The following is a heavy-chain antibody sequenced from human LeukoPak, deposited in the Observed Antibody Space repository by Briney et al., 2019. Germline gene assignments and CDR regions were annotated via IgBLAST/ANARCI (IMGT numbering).Heavy chain of an antibody. V-gene: IGHV4-34*01. CDR3: ARVIPMAVAARSKKTFDY. Sequence: SETLSLTCAVYGGSFSGYYWSWIRQPPGKGLEWIGEINHSGSTNYNPSLKSRVTISVDTSKNRFSLKLSSVTAADTAVYYCARVIPMAVAARSKKTFDYWGQGTLVTVSS. CDR2: INHSGST. CDR1: GGSFSGYY. D-gene: IGHD6-6*01. J-gene: IGHJ4*02.